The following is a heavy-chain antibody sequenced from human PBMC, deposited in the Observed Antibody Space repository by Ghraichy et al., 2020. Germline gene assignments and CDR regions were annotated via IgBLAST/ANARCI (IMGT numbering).Heavy chain of an antibody. CDR3: SKREPGPFDY. CDR1: GFTFSSYV. V-gene: IGHV3-23*01. D-gene: IGHD1-14*01. J-gene: IGHJ4*02. CDR2: ISSGGST. Sequence: GGSLRLSCAASGFTFSSYVMNWVRQAPGKGLEWVSGISSGGSTYYADSVKGRFTISRDNSKSTLDLPMNSLRGEDTAVYYCSKREPGPFDYWGQGILVTVSS.